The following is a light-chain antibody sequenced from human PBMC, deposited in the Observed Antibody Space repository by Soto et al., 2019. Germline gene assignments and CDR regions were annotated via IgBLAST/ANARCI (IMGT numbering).Light chain of an antibody. J-gene: IGKJ4*01. CDR3: QQRRSWPLT. Sequence: ETVLTQSPGILSLSPGERATLSCRASENIYNELAWYQQKPGQAPRLLIYDAFHRATGIPTRFSGDGSATDFTLTINSLQPEDFAVYYCQQRRSWPLTFGGGTKVEI. V-gene: IGKV3-11*01. CDR2: DAF. CDR1: ENIYNE.